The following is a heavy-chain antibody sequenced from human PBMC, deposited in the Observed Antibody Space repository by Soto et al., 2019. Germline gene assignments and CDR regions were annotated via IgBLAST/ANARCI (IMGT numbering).Heavy chain of an antibody. V-gene: IGHV1-69*13. Sequence: ASVEVSCKACGGRFRSYAISWVRQANGQGLEWMGGIIPIFGTANYAQKFQGRVTITADESTSTAYMELSSLRSEDTAVYYCARALYYYDSSGYYWFDYWGQGTLVTVSS. D-gene: IGHD3-22*01. CDR1: GGRFRSYA. J-gene: IGHJ4*02. CDR3: ARALYYYDSSGYYWFDY. CDR2: IIPIFGTA.